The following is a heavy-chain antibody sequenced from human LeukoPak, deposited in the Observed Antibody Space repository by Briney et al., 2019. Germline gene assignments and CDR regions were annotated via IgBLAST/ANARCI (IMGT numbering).Heavy chain of an antibody. CDR2: IYYSGST. J-gene: IGHJ4*02. D-gene: IGHD6-13*01. CDR3: ARDSSYSSSFDY. CDR1: GGSISSGGYY. V-gene: IGHV4-31*03. Sequence: SETLSLTCTVSGGSISSGGYYWSWIPQHPGKGLESIGYIYYSGSTYYNPSLKSRVTISVDTSKNQFSLKLSSVTAADTAVYYCARDSSYSSSFDYWGQGTPVTVSS.